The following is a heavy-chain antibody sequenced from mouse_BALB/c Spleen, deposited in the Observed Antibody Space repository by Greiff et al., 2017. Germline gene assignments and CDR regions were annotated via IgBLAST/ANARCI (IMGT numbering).Heavy chain of an antibody. CDR3: TRRNYGSSYDFDV. D-gene: IGHD1-1*01. V-gene: IGHV6-6*02. Sequence: EVMLVESGGGLVQPGGSMKLSCVASGFTFSNYWMNWVRQSPEKGLEWVAEIRLKSNNYATHYAESVKGRFTISRDDSKSSVYLQMNNLRAEDTGIYYCTRRNYGSSYDFDVWGAGTTVTVSS. CDR1: GFTFSNYW. J-gene: IGHJ1*01. CDR2: IRLKSNNYAT.